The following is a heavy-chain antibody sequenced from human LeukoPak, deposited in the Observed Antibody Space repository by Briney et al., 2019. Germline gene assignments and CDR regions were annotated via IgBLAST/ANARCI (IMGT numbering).Heavy chain of an antibody. Sequence: GGSLRLSCAASGFTLSSYAMSWVRQAPGKGLEWVSAISGSGGSTYYADSVKGRFTISRDNSKNTLYLQMNSLRAEDTAVYYCARDLTLEVVPAAIHYYYYMDVWGKGTTVTVSS. CDR3: ARDLTLEVVPAAIHYYYYMDV. CDR1: GFTLSSYA. D-gene: IGHD2-2*01. CDR2: ISGSGGST. V-gene: IGHV3-23*01. J-gene: IGHJ6*03.